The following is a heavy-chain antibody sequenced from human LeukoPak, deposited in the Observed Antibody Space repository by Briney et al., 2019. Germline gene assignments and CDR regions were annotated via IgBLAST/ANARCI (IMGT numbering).Heavy chain of an antibody. CDR2: IYYSGST. D-gene: IGHD3-10*01. CDR1: GGSISSYY. J-gene: IGHJ3*01. Sequence: SETLSLTCTVSGGSISSYYWSWIRQPPGKGLEWTGYIYYSGSTNYNPSLKSRVTISVDTSRNQFSLKLSSVTAADTAVYYCARRSVTMVRGVTNYDAFDVWGQGTMGTVSS. V-gene: IGHV4-59*08. CDR3: ARRSVTMVRGVTNYDAFDV.